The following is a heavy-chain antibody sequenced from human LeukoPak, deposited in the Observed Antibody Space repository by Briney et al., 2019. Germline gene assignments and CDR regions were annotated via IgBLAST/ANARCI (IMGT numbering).Heavy chain of an antibody. V-gene: IGHV4-31*03. CDR1: GVSISSGGYY. D-gene: IGHD5-24*01. Sequence: SETLFLTCTVSGVSISSGGYYWSWIRQHPGKGLEWIGYIYYSGTTYYNPSLKSRVTISADTSKTQFSLRLSSVTAADTAVYYCARGTDGYRADYWGQGTLVTVSS. J-gene: IGHJ4*02. CDR3: ARGTDGYRADY. CDR2: IYYSGTT.